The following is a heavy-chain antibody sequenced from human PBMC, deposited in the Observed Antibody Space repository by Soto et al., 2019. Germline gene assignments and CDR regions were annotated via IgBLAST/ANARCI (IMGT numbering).Heavy chain of an antibody. CDR2: ISSSSSYI. CDR1: GFTFSAFT. CDR3: ARDANPGDSSSPSSMDV. D-gene: IGHD6-13*01. J-gene: IGHJ6*04. Sequence: GSLRLSCAASGFTFSAFTMNWVRQAPGKGLEWVSSISSSSSYIYYADSVKGRFTISRDNAKNSLFLQMNSLRAEDTAVYYCARDANPGDSSSPSSMDVWGKGTTVTVSS. V-gene: IGHV3-21*01.